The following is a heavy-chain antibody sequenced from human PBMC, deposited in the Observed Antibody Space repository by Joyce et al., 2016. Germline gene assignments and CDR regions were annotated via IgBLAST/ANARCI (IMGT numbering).Heavy chain of an antibody. CDR2: INPRSGDT. CDR1: GYSCTDYF. Sequence: QVHLVQSGPEVKKPGASVRLSCKTSGYSCTDYFLHWVRQAPGQGLEWMGWINPRSGDTNYKNNFRGRVNITRDTSISTAYLEVVSLTPDDAALYFCSTDPFDYWGQGTAIIVSS. CDR3: STDPFDY. J-gene: IGHJ4*02. V-gene: IGHV1-2*02.